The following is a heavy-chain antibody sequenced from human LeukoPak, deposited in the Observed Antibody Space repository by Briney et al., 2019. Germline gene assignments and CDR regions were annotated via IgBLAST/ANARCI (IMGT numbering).Heavy chain of an antibody. CDR3: ARETTFDY. J-gene: IGHJ4*02. CDR2: INPSGAST. CDR1: GYTFTNFY. V-gene: IGHV1-46*01. D-gene: IGHD4-11*01. Sequence: ASVKVSCKASGYTFTNFYMHWVRQAPGQGLEWMGIINPSGASTSYAQNFQGRLTMTRDTSTSTVYMELSSLRPEDAAVYYCARETTFDYWGQGTLVTVSS.